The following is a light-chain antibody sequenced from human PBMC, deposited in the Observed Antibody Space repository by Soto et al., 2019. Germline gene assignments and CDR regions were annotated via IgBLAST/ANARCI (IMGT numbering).Light chain of an antibody. CDR3: LGYASAPTWT. V-gene: IGKV3-20*01. J-gene: IGKJ1*01. CDR2: GAS. Sequence: EIVLTQSPGTLSLSPGERATLSCRASQSVSSSYLAWYQQKPGQAPRLLIYGASSRATGIPDRSSGSGSGTDFTLTISRLEPEDFAVYYCLGYASAPTWTFGQGTKVEIK. CDR1: QSVSSSY.